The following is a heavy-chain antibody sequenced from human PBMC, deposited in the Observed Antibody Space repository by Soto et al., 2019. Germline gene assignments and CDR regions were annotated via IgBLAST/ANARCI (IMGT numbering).Heavy chain of an antibody. CDR2: INPNSGNT. V-gene: IGHV1-2*02. Sequence: ASVKVSCKASGYTFTGYYMHWVRQAPGQGLEWMGWINPNSGNTSYAQKFQGRVTMTRNTSISTAYMELSSLRSDDTAVYYCARERNGFDIWGQGTMVTVSS. CDR3: ARERNGFDI. CDR1: GYTFTGYY. J-gene: IGHJ3*02.